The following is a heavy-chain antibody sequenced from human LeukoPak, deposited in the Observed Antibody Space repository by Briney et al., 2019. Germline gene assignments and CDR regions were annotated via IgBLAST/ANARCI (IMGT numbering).Heavy chain of an antibody. Sequence: PGGSLRLSCAASGFTFSSYAMHWVRQAPGKGLEWVAVISNDGSNKEYTDPVKGRFTISRDISKNTLYLQMNSLRAEDTAVYYCTRHTGYYSSAVFDYWGQGTLVTVSS. CDR3: TRHTGYYSSAVFDY. CDR2: ISNDGSNK. J-gene: IGHJ4*02. D-gene: IGHD3-9*01. CDR1: GFTFSSYA. V-gene: IGHV3-30*04.